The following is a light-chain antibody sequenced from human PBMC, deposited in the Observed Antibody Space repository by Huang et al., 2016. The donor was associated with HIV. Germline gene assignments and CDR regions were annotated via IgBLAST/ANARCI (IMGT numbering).Light chain of an antibody. Sequence: DIQMTQSPPSLSASVGDSVTITGRASQNVNTYLNWYQQKPGQAPRLLIFAASRLRSGVPSRFSGSGSGTEFTLTISSLQVEDFATYYCQQRYSTTITFGQGTRLDIK. CDR3: QQRYSTTIT. CDR2: AAS. J-gene: IGKJ5*01. V-gene: IGKV1-39*01. CDR1: QNVNTY.